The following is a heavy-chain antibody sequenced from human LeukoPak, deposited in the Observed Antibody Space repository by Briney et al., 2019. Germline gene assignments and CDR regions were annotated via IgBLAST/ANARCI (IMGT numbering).Heavy chain of an antibody. CDR2: INNDGSSA. CDR1: RFTFNNYW. D-gene: IGHD1-1*01. V-gene: IGHV3-74*01. CDR3: ARRGTGRGMDV. J-gene: IGHJ6*02. Sequence: GSLRLSFAASRFTFNNYWIHWVRQVPGKGLVWVSRINNDGSSASYVDSVKGRFTISRDNAKNTLFLQMNSLRAEDTAVYYCARRGTGRGMDVWGQGTTVIVSS.